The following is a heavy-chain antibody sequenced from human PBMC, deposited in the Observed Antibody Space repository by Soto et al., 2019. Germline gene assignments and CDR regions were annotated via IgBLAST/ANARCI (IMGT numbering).Heavy chain of an antibody. CDR3: ARITGPNCSGGSCYWFDP. D-gene: IGHD2-15*01. J-gene: IGHJ5*02. Sequence: ASVKVSCKASGYTFTSYAMHSLRQAPGQRLEWMGWINAGNGNTKYSQKFQGRVTITRDTSASTAYMELSSLRSEDTAVYYCARITGPNCSGGSCYWFDPWGQGTLVTVSS. CDR1: GYTFTSYA. V-gene: IGHV1-3*01. CDR2: INAGNGNT.